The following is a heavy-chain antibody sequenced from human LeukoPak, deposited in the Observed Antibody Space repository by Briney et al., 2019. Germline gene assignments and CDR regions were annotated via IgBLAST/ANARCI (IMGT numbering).Heavy chain of an antibody. CDR1: GGSFSGYY. J-gene: IGHJ4*02. Sequence: PSETLSLTCAVYGGSFSGYYWSWIRQPPGKGLEWIGEINHSGSTNYNPSLKSRVTISVDTSKNRFSLKLSSVTAADTAVYYCARSRVNYDFWSGYSYYFDYWGQGTLVTVSS. CDR3: ARSRVNYDFWSGYSYYFDY. D-gene: IGHD3-3*01. CDR2: INHSGST. V-gene: IGHV4-34*01.